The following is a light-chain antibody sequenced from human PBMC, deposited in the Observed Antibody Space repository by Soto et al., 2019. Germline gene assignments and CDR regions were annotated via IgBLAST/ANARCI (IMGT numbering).Light chain of an antibody. Sequence: DIQMTQSPSSRSASVGDRVTITCRASQSISSYLNWYQHKPGKAPKLLIFAASSLQSGVPSRFSGSGSGTDFTHTISSLQPEDFALYYCQQTYTSPQTFGQGTKVEIK. CDR2: AAS. J-gene: IGKJ1*01. CDR1: QSISSY. V-gene: IGKV1-39*01. CDR3: QQTYTSPQT.